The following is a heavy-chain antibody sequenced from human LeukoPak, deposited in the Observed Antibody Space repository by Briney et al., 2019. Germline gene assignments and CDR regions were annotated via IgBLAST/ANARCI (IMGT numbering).Heavy chain of an antibody. V-gene: IGHV4-4*07. CDR3: ARGPPPDFDY. CDR1: GGSISSYY. Sequence: SETLSLTCTVSGGSISSYYWSWIRQPAGKGLEWIGRIHPSESTNYNPSLKSRVTLSVDTSKNQFSLKLSSVTAADTAVYYCARGPPPDFDYWGRGTLVTVSS. CDR2: IHPSEST. J-gene: IGHJ4*02.